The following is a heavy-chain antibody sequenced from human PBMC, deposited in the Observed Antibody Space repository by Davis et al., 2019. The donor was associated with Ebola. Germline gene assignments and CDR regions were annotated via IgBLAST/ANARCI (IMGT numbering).Heavy chain of an antibody. CDR2: INHSGST. CDR1: GGSISSSSYY. J-gene: IGHJ4*02. CDR3: ARGEFGSRGRDY. D-gene: IGHD2-15*01. Sequence: SETLSLTCTVSGGSISSSSYYWGWIRQPPGKGLEWIGEINHSGSTNYNPSLKSRVTISVDTSKNQFSLKLSSVTAADTAVYYCARGEFGSRGRDYWGQGTLVTVSS. V-gene: IGHV4-39*07.